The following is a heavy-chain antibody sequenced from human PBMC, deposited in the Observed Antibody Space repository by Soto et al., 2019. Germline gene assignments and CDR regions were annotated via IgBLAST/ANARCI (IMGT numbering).Heavy chain of an antibody. V-gene: IGHV1-69*13. CDR2: IIPIFGTA. Sequence: SVKVSCKASGGTFSSYAISWVRQAPGQGLEWMGGIIPIFGTANYAQKFQGRVTITADESTSTAYMELSSLRSEDTAVYYCAKNYYDSSGPHFQHWGQGTLVTVSS. D-gene: IGHD3-22*01. CDR1: GGTFSSYA. CDR3: AKNYYDSSGPHFQH. J-gene: IGHJ1*01.